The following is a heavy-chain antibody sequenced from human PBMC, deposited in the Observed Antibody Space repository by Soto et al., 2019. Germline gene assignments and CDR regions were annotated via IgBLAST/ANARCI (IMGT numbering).Heavy chain of an antibody. V-gene: IGHV4-31*03. CDR2: IYYSGST. D-gene: IGHD3-22*01. CDR3: ARDPDYDSSGYTGYFDL. J-gene: IGHJ2*01. Sequence: SETLSLTCTVSGGSISSGGYYWSWIRQHPGKGLEWIGYIYYSGSTYYNPSLKSRVTISVDTSKNQFSLKLSSVTAADTAVYYCARDPDYDSSGYTGYFDLWGRGTLVTVSS. CDR1: GGSISSGGYY.